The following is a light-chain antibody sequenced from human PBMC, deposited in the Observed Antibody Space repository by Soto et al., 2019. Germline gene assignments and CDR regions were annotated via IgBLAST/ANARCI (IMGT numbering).Light chain of an antibody. CDR2: DAS. CDR1: QSVSSF. CDR3: EQYGSSPRT. J-gene: IGKJ1*01. V-gene: IGKV3-20*01. Sequence: EIEVTQSPATLSLSPGERATLSCRASQSVSSFFAWYQQKPGQSPRLLIYDASNRASGIPARFTGSGSGTDFTLTISRLEPEDFAVYYCEQYGSSPRTFGQGTKVDIK.